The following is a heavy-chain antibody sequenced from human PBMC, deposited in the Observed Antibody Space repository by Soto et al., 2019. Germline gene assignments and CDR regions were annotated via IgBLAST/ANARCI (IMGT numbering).Heavy chain of an antibody. Sequence: ASVKVSCKASSYTFTSYGISWVRQAPGQGLEWMGWISAYNGNTNYAQKLQGRVTMTTDTSTSTAYMELRSLRSDDTAVYYCARLRYYDSSGYPYFDYWGQGTLVTVSS. CDR2: ISAYNGNT. CDR3: ARLRYYDSSGYPYFDY. V-gene: IGHV1-18*04. J-gene: IGHJ4*02. CDR1: SYTFTSYG. D-gene: IGHD3-22*01.